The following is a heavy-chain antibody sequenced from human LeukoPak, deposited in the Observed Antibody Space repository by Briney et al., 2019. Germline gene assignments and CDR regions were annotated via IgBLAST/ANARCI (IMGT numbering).Heavy chain of an antibody. D-gene: IGHD3-22*01. CDR2: INPSGGST. V-gene: IGHV1-46*01. Sequence: ASVKVSCKASGYTFTSYYMHWVRQAPGQGLEWMGIINPSGGSTSYAQKFQGRVTMTRDTSTSTVYMELSSLGSEDTAVYYCARDGDYYDSSGYPDYWGQGTLVTVSS. J-gene: IGHJ4*02. CDR1: GYTFTSYY. CDR3: ARDGDYYDSSGYPDY.